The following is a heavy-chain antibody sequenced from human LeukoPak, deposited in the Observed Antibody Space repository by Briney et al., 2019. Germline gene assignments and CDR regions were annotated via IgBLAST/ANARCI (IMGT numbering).Heavy chain of an antibody. J-gene: IGHJ4*02. CDR3: ARDSPRYSSSLFEY. CDR2: IKQDGSEK. V-gene: IGHV3-7*03. Sequence: GGSLRLSCAASGFTFSSYWMRWVPQAPGKELEWVANIKQDGSEKYYVDSVKGRFTISRDNAKNSLYLQMNSLRAEVTAVYSCARDSPRYSSSLFEYWGQGTLVNGSS. CDR1: GFTFSSYW. D-gene: IGHD6-6*01.